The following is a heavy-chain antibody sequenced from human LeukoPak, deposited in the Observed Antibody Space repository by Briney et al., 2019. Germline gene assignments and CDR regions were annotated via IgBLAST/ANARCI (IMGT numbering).Heavy chain of an antibody. V-gene: IGHV4-59*01. CDR2: IYYSGST. Sequence: ASETLSHTCTVSGGSISSYYWSWIRQPPGKGLEWIGYIYYSGSTNYNPSLKSRVTISVDTSKNQFSLKLSSVTAADTAVYYCVRVGGWPQYYYYYMDVWGKGTTVTVSS. CDR3: VRVGGWPQYYYYYMDV. J-gene: IGHJ6*03. CDR1: GGSISSYY. D-gene: IGHD3-16*01.